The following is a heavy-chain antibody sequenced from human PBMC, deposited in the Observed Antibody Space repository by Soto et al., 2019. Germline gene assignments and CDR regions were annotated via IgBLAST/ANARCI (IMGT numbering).Heavy chain of an antibody. V-gene: IGHV3-7*02. CDR1: GFTFSWYW. Sequence: EVQLVESGGGLVQPGGYLRLSCAASGFTFSWYWMTWVRQAPGKGLEWVANISPDGSEKYYADSVKGRFTISRDNAKNSLYLEMSSLRGEDTAVFYCEGGNKADFWGQGTLVTVSS. CDR2: ISPDGSEK. CDR3: EGGNKADF. J-gene: IGHJ4*02.